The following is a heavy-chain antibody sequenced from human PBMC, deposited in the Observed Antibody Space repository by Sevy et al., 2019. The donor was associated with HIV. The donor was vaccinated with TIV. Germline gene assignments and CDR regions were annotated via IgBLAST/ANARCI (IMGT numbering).Heavy chain of an antibody. D-gene: IGHD3-22*01. V-gene: IGHV3-30-3*01. Sequence: GGSLRLSCAASGFTFTTYAMHWVRHAPGKGLEWVAVISYDGSNTYYADSVKGRFTISRDSSKNTLYLQMNSLRAEETAVYFCARDGGYDSRGYDLSNYWGQGTLVTVSS. CDR3: ARDGGYDSRGYDLSNY. CDR2: ISYDGSNT. J-gene: IGHJ4*02. CDR1: GFTFTTYA.